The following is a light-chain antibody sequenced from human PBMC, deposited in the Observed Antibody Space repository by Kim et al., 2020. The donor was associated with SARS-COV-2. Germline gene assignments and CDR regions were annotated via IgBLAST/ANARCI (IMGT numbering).Light chain of an antibody. J-gene: IGLJ2*01. Sequence: VSPRQAASITCSGDKLGDKFASWYQQKPGQSPVLVIYQNRRRPSGIPERFSGSNSGNTATLTISGTQAMDEADYFCQTWDTSTVVFGGGTQLTVL. V-gene: IGLV3-1*01. CDR1: KLGDKF. CDR3: QTWDTSTVV. CDR2: QNR.